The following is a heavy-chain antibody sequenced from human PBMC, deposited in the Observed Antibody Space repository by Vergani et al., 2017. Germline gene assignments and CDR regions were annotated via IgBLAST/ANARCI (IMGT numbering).Heavy chain of an antibody. D-gene: IGHD3-10*01. CDR2: IYHSGST. CDR1: NDSVSNTFYY. Sequence: QVQLQESGPGLVKPSETLSLTCTVSNDSVSNTFYYWGWIRQTPGKGLEWIGSIYHSGSTNYHPSLKSRVTISVDKSKNQFSLKLNSVTAADTAVYYCARGSSMIRGIIPRVFDYWGQGILVTVSS. J-gene: IGHJ4*02. CDR3: ARGSSMIRGIIPRVFDY. V-gene: IGHV4-39*07.